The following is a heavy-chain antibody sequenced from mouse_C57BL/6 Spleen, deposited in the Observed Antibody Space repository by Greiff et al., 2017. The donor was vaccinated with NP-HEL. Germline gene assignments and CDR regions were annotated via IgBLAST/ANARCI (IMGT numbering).Heavy chain of an antibody. CDR1: GFTFSDYG. Sequence: EVQGVESGGGLVKPGGSLKLSCAASGFTFSDYGMHWVRQAPEKGLEWVAYISSGSSTIYYADTVKGRFTISRDNAKNTLFLQMTSLRSEDTAMYYCARFYDYDWDYAMDYWGQGASVTVSS. CDR2: ISSGSSTI. D-gene: IGHD2-4*01. J-gene: IGHJ4*01. CDR3: ARFYDYDWDYAMDY. V-gene: IGHV5-17*01.